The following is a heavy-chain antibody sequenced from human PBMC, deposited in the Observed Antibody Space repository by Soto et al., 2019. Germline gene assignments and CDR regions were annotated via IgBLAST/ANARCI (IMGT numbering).Heavy chain of an antibody. Sequence: LSLTCTVSGGSISSGGHYWAWIRQHPGEGLEWIGFIHNSGSTLYNPSLKSRVSISVDTSKNQFSLKVNSVTVADTAVYFCARSGGGFSSGWYEFNWFDPWGQGTLVTVSS. CDR3: ARSGGGFSSGWYEFNWFDP. D-gene: IGHD6-19*01. J-gene: IGHJ5*02. V-gene: IGHV4-31*03. CDR2: IHNSGST. CDR1: GGSISSGGHY.